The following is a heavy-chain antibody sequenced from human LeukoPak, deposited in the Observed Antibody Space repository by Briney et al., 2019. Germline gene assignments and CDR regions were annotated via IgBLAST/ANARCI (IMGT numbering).Heavy chain of an antibody. V-gene: IGHV3-7*01. Sequence: GGSLRLSCAASGFTFSNYCMSCVRQSPGKGLEWVANIKEDGSDKYYVDSVMGRFNISRDNAKKSLYLQMKGLRAEDTAVYYCARDETFCSGDTCYTRGYFAFWGQGTLVTVSS. CDR1: GFTFSNYC. CDR3: ARDETFCSGDTCYTRGYFAF. CDR2: IKEDGSDK. D-gene: IGHD2-15*01. J-gene: IGHJ4*02.